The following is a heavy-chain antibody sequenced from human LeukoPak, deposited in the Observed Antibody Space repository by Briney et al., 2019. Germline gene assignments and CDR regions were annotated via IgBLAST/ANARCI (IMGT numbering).Heavy chain of an antibody. CDR1: GGSISSGDYY. CDR2: IYYSGST. V-gene: IGHV4-30-4*01. D-gene: IGHD6-13*01. CDR3: ARGLYSSSWTTYYYYGMDV. J-gene: IGHJ6*02. Sequence: PSETLSLTCTVSGGSISSGDYYWSWIRQPPGKGLEWIGYIYYSGSTYYNPSLKSRVTISVDTSKNQFSLKLSSVAAADTAVYNCARGLYSSSWTTYYYYGMDVWGQGTTVTVSS.